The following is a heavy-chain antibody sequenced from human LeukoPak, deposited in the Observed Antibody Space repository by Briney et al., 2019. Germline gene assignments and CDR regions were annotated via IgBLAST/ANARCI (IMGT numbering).Heavy chain of an antibody. CDR2: ISAYNGNT. CDR3: ARGSPPRRNYDSRGYYSYYFDY. Sequence: ASVKVSCKASGYTFTSYGISWVRQAPGQGLEWMGWISAYNGNTNYAQKLQGRGTMTTDTSTSTAYMELRSLRSDDTAVYYCARGSPPRRNYDSRGYYSYYFDYWGQGTLVTVSS. V-gene: IGHV1-18*01. J-gene: IGHJ4*02. CDR1: GYTFTSYG. D-gene: IGHD3-22*01.